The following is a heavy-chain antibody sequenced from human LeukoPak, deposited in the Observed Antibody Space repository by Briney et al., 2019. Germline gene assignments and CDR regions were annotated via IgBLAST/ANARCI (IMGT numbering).Heavy chain of an antibody. CDR3: AKDVPAAYFDY. D-gene: IGHD2-2*01. Sequence: GGSLRLSCAASAFTFNTYWMHWVRQVPGRGLEWVSRINGDESSTNYADSVKGRFTISRDNSKNTLYLQVNSLRAEDTAVYFCAKDVPAAYFDYWGQGTLVTVSS. J-gene: IGHJ4*02. CDR1: AFTFNTYW. CDR2: INGDESST. V-gene: IGHV3-74*01.